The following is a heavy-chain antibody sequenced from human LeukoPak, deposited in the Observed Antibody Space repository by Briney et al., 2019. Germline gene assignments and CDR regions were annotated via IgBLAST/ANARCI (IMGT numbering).Heavy chain of an antibody. J-gene: IGHJ3*01. CDR3: ARGEDYYDSSGLPHDAFDV. CDR1: GFTFSSNW. Sequence: PGGSLRLSCAASGFTFSSNWMNWVRQAPGKGLEWLASIKKDGSERYYVDSVKGRFTISRDNAKNSLYLQMNSLRAEDTAVYYCARGEDYYDSSGLPHDAFDVWGQGTMVTVSS. V-gene: IGHV3-7*01. D-gene: IGHD3-22*01. CDR2: IKKDGSER.